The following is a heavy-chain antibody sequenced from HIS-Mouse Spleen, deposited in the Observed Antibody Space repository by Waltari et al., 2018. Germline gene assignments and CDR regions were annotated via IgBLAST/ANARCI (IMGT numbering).Heavy chain of an antibody. V-gene: IGHV4-39*07. D-gene: IGHD6-13*01. CDR2: IYYSGST. CDR3: AREIPYSSSWYDWYFDL. Sequence: QLQLQESGPGLVKPSETLSLTCTVSGGAISRSSYYWGWLRQPPGKGLEWSGSIYYSGSTYYNPSLKSRVTISVDTSKNQFSLKLSSVTAADTAVYYCAREIPYSSSWYDWYFDLWGRGTLVTVSS. J-gene: IGHJ2*01. CDR1: GGAISRSSYY.